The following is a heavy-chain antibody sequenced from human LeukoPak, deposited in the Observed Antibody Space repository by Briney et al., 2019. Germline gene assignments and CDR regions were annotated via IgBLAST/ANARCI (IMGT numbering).Heavy chain of an antibody. J-gene: IGHJ6*03. V-gene: IGHV4-59*01. CDR1: VGSLSRYY. CDR3: ARETSQKRAHYMDV. CDR2: IYYSVST. D-gene: IGHD6-25*01. Sequence: SETLSLTCTVSVGSLSRYYCSWIRQPPAKGLEWIGYIYYSVSTNYNPSLTTRLTISVDTSKNQFSLKLSSVTAADTAVYYCARETSQKRAHYMDVWGKGTTVTISS.